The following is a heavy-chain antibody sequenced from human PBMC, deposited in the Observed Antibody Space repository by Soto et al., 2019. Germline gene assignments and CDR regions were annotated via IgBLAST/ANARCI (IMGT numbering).Heavy chain of an antibody. D-gene: IGHD3-3*01. CDR3: XKXXXSGYFDPSTGYSTPDH. CDR2: XXTSDDIT. Sequence: DVQLFESGGGLVEPGESLRLSCAASGFIFKDFAMSWVRQXXXXXXXXXXXXXTSDDITYSADSVRGRFTISRDNSANTLFLQMSSXRGDDTAXXYCXKXXXSGYFDPSTGYSTPDHWGQGTLVTVSS. V-gene: IGHV3-23*01. CDR1: GFIFKDFA. J-gene: IGHJ5*02.